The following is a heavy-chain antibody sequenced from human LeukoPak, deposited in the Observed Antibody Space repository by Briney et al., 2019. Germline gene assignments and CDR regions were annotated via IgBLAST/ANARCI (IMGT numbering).Heavy chain of an antibody. CDR2: VNPSGDST. D-gene: IGHD5-24*01. CDR3: ARVRDGYNDAYDI. CDR1: GYTITNNY. V-gene: IGHV1-46*01. J-gene: IGHJ3*02. Sequence: ASVKVSCKASGYTITNNYMHWVRQAPGQGLEWMGIVNPSGDSTNYAQNFQGRVTMTGDTSTSTVYMELSSLRSEDTAVYYCARVRDGYNDAYDIWGQGTMVTVPS.